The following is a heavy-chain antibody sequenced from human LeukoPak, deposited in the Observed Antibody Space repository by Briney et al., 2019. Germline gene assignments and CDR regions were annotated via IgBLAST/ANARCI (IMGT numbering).Heavy chain of an antibody. V-gene: IGHV4-4*09. D-gene: IGHD2-21*01. CDR1: GVSMSAYQ. CDR2: INTKGET. CDR3: ATSNDAKIAPFDH. J-gene: IGHJ4*02. Sequence: SETLSLTCTVSGVSMSAYQWSWVRQSPEKGLEWIGCINTKGETSYNPSLKSRVTTSVDNSKSQFSLRLTSVTAADTAVYYCATSNDAKIAPFDHWGQGAPVTVSS.